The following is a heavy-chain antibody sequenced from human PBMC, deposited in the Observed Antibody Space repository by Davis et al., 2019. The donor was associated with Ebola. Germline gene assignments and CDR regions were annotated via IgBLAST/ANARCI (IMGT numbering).Heavy chain of an antibody. CDR3: ARDLSPIQLWGAGDY. CDR2: ISAYNGNT. V-gene: IGHV1-18*04. D-gene: IGHD5-18*01. CDR1: GGTFRSYA. Sequence: ASVKVSCKASGGTFRSYAISWVRQAPGQGLEWMGWISAYNGNTNYAQKLQGRVTMTTDTSTSTAYMELRSLRSDDTAVYYCARDLSPIQLWGAGDYWGQGTLVTVSS. J-gene: IGHJ4*02.